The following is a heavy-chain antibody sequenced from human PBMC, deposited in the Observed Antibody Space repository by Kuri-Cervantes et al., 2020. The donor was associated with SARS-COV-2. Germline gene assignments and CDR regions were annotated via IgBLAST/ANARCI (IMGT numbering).Heavy chain of an antibody. CDR1: GGTFSSYA. J-gene: IGHJ4*02. V-gene: IGHV1-69*05. D-gene: IGHD3-3*01. CDR3: ASTPSGITIFGVEAPYYFDY. Sequence: SVKVSCKASGGTFSSYAISWVRQAPGQGLEWMGGIIPIFGTANYAQKFQGRVTITTDESTSTAYMEPSSLRSEDTAVYYCASTPSGITIFGVEAPYYFDYWGQGTLVTVSS. CDR2: IIPIFGTA.